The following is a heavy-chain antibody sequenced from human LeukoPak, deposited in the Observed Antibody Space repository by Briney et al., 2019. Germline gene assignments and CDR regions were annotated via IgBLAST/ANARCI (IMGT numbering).Heavy chain of an antibody. CDR3: ARDRGFKFLAAAGISRYFDL. Sequence: SETLSLTCTVSGGSISGYYYNWIRQPPGKGLEWIGYIYYSGSTNYNPSLKSRVTISVDTSKNQFSLKLSSVTAADTAVYYCARDRGFKFLAAAGISRYFDLWGRGTLVTVSS. J-gene: IGHJ2*01. V-gene: IGHV4-59*01. CDR2: IYYSGST. D-gene: IGHD6-13*01. CDR1: GGSISGYY.